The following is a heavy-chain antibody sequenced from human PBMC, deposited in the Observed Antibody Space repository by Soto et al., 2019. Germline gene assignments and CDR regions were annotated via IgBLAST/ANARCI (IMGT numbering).Heavy chain of an antibody. CDR3: AREWESGVVDY. D-gene: IGHD1-26*01. J-gene: IGHJ4*02. V-gene: IGHV1-18*01. CDR1: GYTFTSYG. Sequence: QVPLVQSGAEVKKPGASVKVSCKASGYTFTSYGISWVRQAPGQGLEWMGWISAYNGNTNDAQNLQGRVTMTSGTSTRGAYMELRSLRSDDTDVYYCAREWESGVVDYWCGGTLVTVS. CDR2: ISAYNGNT.